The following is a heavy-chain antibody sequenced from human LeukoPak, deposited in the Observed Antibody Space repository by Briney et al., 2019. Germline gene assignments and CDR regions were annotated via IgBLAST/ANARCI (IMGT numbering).Heavy chain of an antibody. D-gene: IGHD1-26*01. CDR3: ARDRGNYLLPY. V-gene: IGHV1-3*01. CDR2: ISAGNGNT. J-gene: IGHJ4*02. CDR1: GYTFAGYA. Sequence: GASVKVSCKASGYTFAGYAIFWVRQAPGQRLEWMGWISAGNGNTRYSQKFHGRLTISRDTPASTVYMELSSLRSEDTAIYYCARDRGNYLLPYWGQGTLVTVSS.